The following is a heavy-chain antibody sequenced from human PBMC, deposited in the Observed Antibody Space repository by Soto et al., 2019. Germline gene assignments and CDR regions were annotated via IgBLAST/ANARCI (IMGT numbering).Heavy chain of an antibody. CDR1: GFTFSSYG. Sequence: QVQLVESGGGVVQPGRSLRLSCAASGFTFSSYGMHWVRQAPGKGLEWVAVISYDGSNKYYADYVKGRFTISRDNSKNTLYLQMNSLRAEDTAVYYCAKDLSLYGDYDDHYFDYWGQGTLVTVSS. V-gene: IGHV3-30*18. J-gene: IGHJ4*02. CDR2: ISYDGSNK. CDR3: AKDLSLYGDYDDHYFDY. D-gene: IGHD4-17*01.